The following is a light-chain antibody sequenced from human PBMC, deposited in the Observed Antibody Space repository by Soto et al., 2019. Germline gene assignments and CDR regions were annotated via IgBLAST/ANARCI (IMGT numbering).Light chain of an antibody. CDR3: CSYAGSATL. J-gene: IGLJ2*01. V-gene: IGLV2-23*01. Sequence: QSALTQPASVSGSPGQSITISCTGTSSTVGIDNLVSWYQQYPGKAPKLIIYEGRKRPSGISDRFSGSRSDNTASLTISGLQAEDEADYYCCSYAGSATLFAGGTKVTVL. CDR2: EGR. CDR1: SSTVGIDNL.